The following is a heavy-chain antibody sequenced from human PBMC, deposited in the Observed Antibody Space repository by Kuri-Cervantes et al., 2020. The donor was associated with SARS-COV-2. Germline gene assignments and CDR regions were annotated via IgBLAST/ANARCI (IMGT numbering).Heavy chain of an antibody. V-gene: IGHV1-18*01. D-gene: IGHD6-13*01. CDR2: ISAYNGNT. CDR1: GFTFGDYA. J-gene: IGHJ6*02. CDR3: ARDHMQLKGMDV. Sequence: GGSLRLSCTASGFTFGDYAISWVRQAPGQGLEWMGWISAYNGNTNYAQKPQGRVTMTTDTSTSTAYMEMRSLRSDDTAVYYCARDHMQLKGMDVWGQGTTVTVSS.